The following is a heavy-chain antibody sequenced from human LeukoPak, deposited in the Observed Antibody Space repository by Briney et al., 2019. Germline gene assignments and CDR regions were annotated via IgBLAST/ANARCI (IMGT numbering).Heavy chain of an antibody. V-gene: IGHV3-21*04. CDR2: ITETSHV. CDR3: AKSPPRFGSGWYEKFEKVSYYFDY. CDR1: GFTFSAYS. Sequence: GGSLRLSCAASGFTFSAYSMNWVRQAPGKGLEWVSSITETSHVYYAESVKGRFTISRDNAKNLVFLQIKSLRAEDTAVYYCAKSPPRFGSGWYEKFEKVSYYFDYWGQGTLVTVSS. D-gene: IGHD6-19*01. J-gene: IGHJ4*02.